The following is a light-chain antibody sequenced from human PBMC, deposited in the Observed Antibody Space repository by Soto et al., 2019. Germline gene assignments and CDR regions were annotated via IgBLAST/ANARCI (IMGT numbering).Light chain of an antibody. V-gene: IGKV3-20*01. J-gene: IGKJ1*01. CDR2: GTF. Sequence: EAVLTQSPDTLSLSPGERATLSCRASQSITPSYLAWYQQKPGQAPRLLIYGTFSRATGIPDRFSGSGTGIDFTLTISRMEPADYAVYYCQQYYSKARTFGPGTKVEI. CDR1: QSITPSY. CDR3: QQYYSKART.